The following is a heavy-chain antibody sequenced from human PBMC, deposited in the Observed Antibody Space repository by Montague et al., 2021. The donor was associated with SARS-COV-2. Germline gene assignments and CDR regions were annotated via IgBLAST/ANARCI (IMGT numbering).Heavy chain of an antibody. J-gene: IGHJ3*02. CDR2: IFFSGVT. CDR3: ARGDDDISTGYVFEI. CDR1: GDSITSGRYY. D-gene: IGHD3-9*01. V-gene: IGHV4-31*03. Sequence: TLSLTCTMSGDSITSGRYYWTWLRHHPGKGLEWIGYIFFSGVTSYNPSLKSRVTISLDSSKNQFFLSLSSVTAADAAVYYCARGDDDISTGYVFEIWGQGTMVTVSS.